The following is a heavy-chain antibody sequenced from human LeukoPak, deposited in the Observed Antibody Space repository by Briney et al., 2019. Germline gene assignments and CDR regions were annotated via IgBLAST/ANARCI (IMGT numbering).Heavy chain of an antibody. Sequence: PSETLSLTCTVSGGSISSYYWSWIRQPPGKGLEWIGYIYYSGSTNYNPSLKSQVTISVDTSKNQFSLKLSSVTAADTAVYYCARGGAARLHFQNWGQGTLVTVSS. J-gene: IGHJ1*01. D-gene: IGHD6-6*01. CDR3: ARGGAARLHFQN. CDR2: IYYSGST. CDR1: GGSISSYY. V-gene: IGHV4-59*01.